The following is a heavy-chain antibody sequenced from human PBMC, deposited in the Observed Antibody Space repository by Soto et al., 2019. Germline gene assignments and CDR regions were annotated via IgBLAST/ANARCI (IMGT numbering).Heavy chain of an antibody. V-gene: IGHV3-30*18. CDR3: AKGGHLGSGNYYNPYYFDY. D-gene: IGHD3-10*01. Sequence: QVPLVESGGGVVQPGRSLRLSCAASGFTFSSYGMHWVRQAPGKGLEWVAVISYDGSIKYYADSVKGRFTISRDNSKRTLYLQMNSLRAEDTAVYYCAKGGHLGSGNYYNPYYFDYWGQGTLVTVSS. CDR2: ISYDGSIK. CDR1: GFTFSSYG. J-gene: IGHJ4*02.